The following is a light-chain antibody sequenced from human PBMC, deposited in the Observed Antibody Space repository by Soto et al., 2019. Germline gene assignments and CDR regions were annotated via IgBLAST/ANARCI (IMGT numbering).Light chain of an antibody. J-gene: IGKJ1*01. V-gene: IGKV3-20*01. Sequence: ELVLTQSPGTLSLSPGERTTLSCRASQSISSSYLAWYQQKPGQAPRLLVYGASSRATGIPDRFSGSGSGTDFTLTISRLEPEDFALYYCQQYSSTFWTLGQGTKVDI. CDR3: QQYSSTFWT. CDR2: GAS. CDR1: QSISSSY.